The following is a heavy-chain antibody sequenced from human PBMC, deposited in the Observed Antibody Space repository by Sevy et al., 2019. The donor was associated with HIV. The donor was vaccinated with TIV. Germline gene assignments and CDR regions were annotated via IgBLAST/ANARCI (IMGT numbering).Heavy chain of an antibody. CDR1: GFTFTSSA. J-gene: IGHJ4*02. Sequence: ASVKVSCKASGFTFTSSAVQWVRQARGQRLEWIGWIVVGSGNTNYEQKFQERVTITRDMSTSTAYMELSSLRSEDTAVYYCAAVGPAYCGGDCYPYYFDYWGQGTLVTVSS. CDR2: IVVGSGNT. D-gene: IGHD2-21*02. CDR3: AAVGPAYCGGDCYPYYFDY. V-gene: IGHV1-58*01.